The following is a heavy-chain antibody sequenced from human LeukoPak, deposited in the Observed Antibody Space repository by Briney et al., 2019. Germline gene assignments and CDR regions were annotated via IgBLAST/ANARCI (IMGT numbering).Heavy chain of an antibody. J-gene: IGHJ5*02. V-gene: IGHV1-18*04. CDR3: ARDFFRRYCSSTSCYEVRFDP. Sequence: EASVKVSCKASGYTFTGYYMHWVRQAPGQGLEWMGWISAYNGNTNYAQKLQGRVTMTTDTSTSTAYMELRSLRSDDTAVYYCARDFFRRYCSSTSCYEVRFDPWGQGTLVTVSS. CDR2: ISAYNGNT. D-gene: IGHD2-2*01. CDR1: GYTFTGYY.